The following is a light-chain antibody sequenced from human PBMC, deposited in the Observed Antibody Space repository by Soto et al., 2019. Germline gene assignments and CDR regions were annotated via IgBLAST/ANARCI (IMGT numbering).Light chain of an antibody. CDR3: QHRSNWPRT. Sequence: EIVMTQSPATLSVSPGERATLSCRASQSVSTYLAWYQQKPGQAPRLLIYDASNRATGIPARFSGSGSGTDFTLTISRLEPEDFEVYYCQHRSNWPRTFGQGTKLEIK. J-gene: IGKJ2*01. CDR2: DAS. V-gene: IGKV3-11*01. CDR1: QSVSTY.